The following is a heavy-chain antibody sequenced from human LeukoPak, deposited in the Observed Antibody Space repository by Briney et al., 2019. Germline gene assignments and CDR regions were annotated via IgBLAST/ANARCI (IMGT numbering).Heavy chain of an antibody. Sequence: ASVKVSCKASGDTFSSYYMHWVRQAPGQGLEWMGIITPSGDSTNYAQKFQGRVTMNRATSTSTVYMELSSLSSEDTAVYYCAREGFHGRELFPTFDYWGQGTLVTVSS. CDR3: AREGFHGRELFPTFDY. V-gene: IGHV1-46*01. D-gene: IGHD3-10*01. CDR1: GDTFSSYY. CDR2: ITPSGDST. J-gene: IGHJ4*02.